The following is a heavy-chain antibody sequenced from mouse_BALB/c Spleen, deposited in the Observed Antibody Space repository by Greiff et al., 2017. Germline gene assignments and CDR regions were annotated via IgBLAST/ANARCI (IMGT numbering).Heavy chain of an antibody. J-gene: IGHJ3*01. CDR1: GFTFSSYA. Sequence: EVKLMESGGGLVKPGGSLKLSCAASGFTFSSYAMSWVRQTPEKRLEWVASISSGGSTYYPDTVTGRFTISRDNAKNTLYLEMSSLRSEDTAMYYCARDYGSSHGGFAYWGQGTLVTVSA. CDR2: ISSGGST. CDR3: ARDYGSSHGGFAY. V-gene: IGHV5-6-5*01. D-gene: IGHD1-1*01.